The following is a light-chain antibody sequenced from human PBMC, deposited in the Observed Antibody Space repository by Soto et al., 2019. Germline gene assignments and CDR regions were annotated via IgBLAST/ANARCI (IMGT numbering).Light chain of an antibody. CDR1: RSDVGGYNY. Sequence: QSALTQPPSASGSPGQSVTISCTGTRSDVGGYNYVSWYQQHPGKAPKLMIYEVTKRPSGVPDRFSGSKSGNTASLTVSGLQTEDEADYYCSSYAAGKKLFGGGTKLTVL. CDR3: SSYAAGKKL. V-gene: IGLV2-8*01. CDR2: EVT. J-gene: IGLJ2*01.